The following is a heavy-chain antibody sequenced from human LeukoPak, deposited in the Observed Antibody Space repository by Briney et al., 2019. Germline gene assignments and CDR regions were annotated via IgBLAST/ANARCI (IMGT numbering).Heavy chain of an antibody. V-gene: IGHV4-34*01. Sequence: SETLSLTCAVYGGSFSGYYWSWMRQPPGKGLEWIGEINHSGSTNYNPSLKSRVTISVDTSKNQFSLKLSSVTAADTAVYYCAGLYESSGYYWDEYYFDYWGQGILVTVSS. D-gene: IGHD3-22*01. CDR2: INHSGST. CDR3: AGLYESSGYYWDEYYFDY. CDR1: GGSFSGYY. J-gene: IGHJ4*02.